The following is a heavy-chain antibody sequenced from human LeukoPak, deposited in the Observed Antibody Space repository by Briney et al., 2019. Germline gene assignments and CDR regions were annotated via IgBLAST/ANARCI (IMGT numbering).Heavy chain of an antibody. CDR1: GSTFGDYA. V-gene: IGHV3-49*03. D-gene: IGHD2-15*01. Sequence: GSLRLSCTASGSTFGDYAMSWFRQAPGEGLEWVGFIRSKAHGGTTEYAASVKGRFTISRDDSKSIAYLQMDSLKTEDTAVYYCTRAGRYCSGGSCYSFYWGQGTLVTVSS. CDR2: IRSKAHGGTT. CDR3: TRAGRYCSGGSCYSFY. J-gene: IGHJ4*02.